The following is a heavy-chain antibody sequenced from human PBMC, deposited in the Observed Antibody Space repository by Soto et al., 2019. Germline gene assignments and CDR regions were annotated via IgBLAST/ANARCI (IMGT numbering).Heavy chain of an antibody. J-gene: IGHJ4*02. Sequence: QLQLQESVSGLVKPSQTLSLTCAVSGGSISSGGYSWSWIRQPPGKGLEWIGYIYHSGSTYYNPSLKSRVTISVDRSKNQFSLKLSSVTAADTAVYYCAASHYRGYVFDYWGQGTLVTVSS. CDR3: AASHYRGYVFDY. V-gene: IGHV4-30-2*01. D-gene: IGHD5-12*01. CDR2: IYHSGST. CDR1: GGSISSGGYS.